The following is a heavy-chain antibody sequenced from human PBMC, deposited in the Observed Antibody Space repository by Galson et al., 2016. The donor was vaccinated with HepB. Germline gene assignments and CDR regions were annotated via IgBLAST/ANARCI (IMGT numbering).Heavy chain of an antibody. Sequence: SVKVSCKASGYTFTSYGISWVRQAPGQGLEWMGWISGYNGDTDYALKVQGRVTMTTDTSTSTAYMELRSLRSDDTAVYYCAGDPRDGYNYVDYWGQGTLVTVSS. V-gene: IGHV1-18*01. J-gene: IGHJ4*02. CDR2: ISGYNGDT. D-gene: IGHD5-24*01. CDR3: AGDPRDGYNYVDY. CDR1: GYTFTSYG.